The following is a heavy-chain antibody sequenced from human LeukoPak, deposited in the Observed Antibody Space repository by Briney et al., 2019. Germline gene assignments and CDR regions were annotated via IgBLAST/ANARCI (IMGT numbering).Heavy chain of an antibody. CDR2: IYYTGST. J-gene: IGHJ6*03. V-gene: IGHV4-39*07. CDR3: ARGQTVAGMIYYYYYYMDV. CDR1: GGSIDSTNYY. Sequence: SETLSLTCSVSGGSIDSTNYYWDWIRQPPGKRLEWIATIYYTGSTYYNPSLKSRVTISVDTSKNQFSLKLSSVTAADTAVYYCARGQTVAGMIYYYYYYMDVWGKGTTVTISS. D-gene: IGHD6-19*01.